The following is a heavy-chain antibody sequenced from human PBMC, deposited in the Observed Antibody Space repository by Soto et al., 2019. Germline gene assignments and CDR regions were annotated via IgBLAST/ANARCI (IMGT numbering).Heavy chain of an antibody. Sequence: GESRKISCKGSGYSFTSYWISWVRQLPGKGLEWMGRIDPSDSYTNYSPSFQGHVTISADKSISTAYLQWSSLKASDTAMYYCASSSISWSTTDYYFDYWGQGTLVTVSS. V-gene: IGHV5-10-1*01. CDR2: IDPSDSYT. CDR3: ASSSISWSTTDYYFDY. CDR1: GYSFTSYW. D-gene: IGHD6-13*01. J-gene: IGHJ4*02.